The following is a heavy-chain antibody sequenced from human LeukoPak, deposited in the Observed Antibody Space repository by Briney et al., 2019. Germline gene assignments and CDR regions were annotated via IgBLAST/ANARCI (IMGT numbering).Heavy chain of an antibody. D-gene: IGHD3-10*01. CDR3: ARARRMVRGSWMFDY. CDR2: IDTSGSITTSGSTNYNSGST. V-gene: IGHV4-4*07. Sequence: SETLSLTCTVSGGSIRSYYWSWIRQPAGKGLEWIGRIDTSGSITTSGSTNYNSGSTNCNPFLKSRVTMSGDTSKNQFSLTLSSVTAADTAVYYCARARRMVRGSWMFDYWGHGTLVAVSS. J-gene: IGHJ4*01. CDR1: GGSIRSYY.